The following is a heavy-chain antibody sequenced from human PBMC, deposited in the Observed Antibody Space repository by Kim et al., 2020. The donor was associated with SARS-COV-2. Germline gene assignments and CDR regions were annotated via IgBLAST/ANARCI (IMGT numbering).Heavy chain of an antibody. J-gene: IGHJ4*02. Sequence: GGSLRLSCAASGFTFSSYAMSWVRQAPGKGLEWVSAISGSGGSTYYADSVKGRFTISRDNSKNTLYLQMNSLRAEDTAVYYCAKSPEWVVVTLPDYWGQGTLVTVSS. D-gene: IGHD3-22*01. CDR3: AKSPEWVVVTLPDY. V-gene: IGHV3-23*01. CDR2: ISGSGGST. CDR1: GFTFSSYA.